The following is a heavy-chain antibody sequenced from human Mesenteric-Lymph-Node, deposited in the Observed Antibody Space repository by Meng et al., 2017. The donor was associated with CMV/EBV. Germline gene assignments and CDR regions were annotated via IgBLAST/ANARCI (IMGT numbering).Heavy chain of an antibody. J-gene: IGHJ4*02. CDR3: ARDSPQQLLAY. Sequence: ASVKVSCKASGYTFTYYDINWVRQATGQGLEWMGWMNPNSGNTGYAQKFQGRVTMTRDTSINTAYMELSSLRSEDTAVYYCARDSPQQLLAYWGQGTLVTVSS. D-gene: IGHD6-13*01. CDR1: GYTFTYYD. CDR2: MNPNSGNT. V-gene: IGHV1-8*01.